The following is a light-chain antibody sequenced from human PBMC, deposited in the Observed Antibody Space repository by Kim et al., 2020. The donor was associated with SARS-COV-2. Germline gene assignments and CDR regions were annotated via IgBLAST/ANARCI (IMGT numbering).Light chain of an antibody. CDR2: RDS. J-gene: IGLJ2*01. V-gene: IGLV3-9*01. CDR1: NIGSKN. CDR3: QVWDSRGV. Sequence: VSVALGQTARITCGGNNIGSKNVHWYQQKPGQAPVLVIYRDSNRPSGIPERFSGSNSGNMATLTISRAQAGDEADYYCQVWDSRGVFGGGTQLTVL.